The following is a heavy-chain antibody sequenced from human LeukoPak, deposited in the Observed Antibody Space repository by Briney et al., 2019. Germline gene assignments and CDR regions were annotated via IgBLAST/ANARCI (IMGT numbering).Heavy chain of an antibody. D-gene: IGHD6-6*01. V-gene: IGHV1-69*05. J-gene: IGHJ4*02. Sequence: ASVKVSCKASGGTFSSYAISWVRQAPGQGLEWMGGIIPIFGTANYAQKFQGRVTITTDESTSTAYMELSSLRSEETAVYYCARSKGIAARRLDYFDYWGQGTLVTVSS. CDR1: GGTFSSYA. CDR2: IIPIFGTA. CDR3: ARSKGIAARRLDYFDY.